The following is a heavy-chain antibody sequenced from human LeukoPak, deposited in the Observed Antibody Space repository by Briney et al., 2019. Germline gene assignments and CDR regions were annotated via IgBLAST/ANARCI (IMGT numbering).Heavy chain of an antibody. V-gene: IGHV1-8*01. D-gene: IGHD2-2*01. CDR2: MNLHNGNT. CDR3: ARGHQLNDYYMDV. J-gene: IGHJ6*03. CDR1: GYTFTSYD. Sequence: ASVKVSCEASGYTFTSYDMNWVRQASGQGLEWVGWMNLHNGNTGYSQRFQGRVTMTRNTSLSTAYLELSSLRTEDTAVYYCARGHQLNDYYMDVWGKGTTVTVSS.